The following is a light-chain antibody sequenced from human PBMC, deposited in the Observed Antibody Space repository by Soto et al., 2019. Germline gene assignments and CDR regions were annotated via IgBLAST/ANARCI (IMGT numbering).Light chain of an antibody. Sequence: QPVLTQPPSASGTPGQRVTISCSGSRSNIGNNAVTWYQQFPGTAPKLLIYNNNQRPSGVPDRFSGSKSGTSASLAISGLQSEDEADYYCARWDDSLNARGVFGGGTKVTVL. CDR2: NNN. V-gene: IGLV1-44*01. CDR3: ARWDDSLNARGV. CDR1: RSNIGNNA. J-gene: IGLJ3*02.